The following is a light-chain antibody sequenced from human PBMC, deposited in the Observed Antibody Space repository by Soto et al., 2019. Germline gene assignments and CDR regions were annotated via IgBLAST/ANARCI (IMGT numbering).Light chain of an antibody. J-gene: IGKJ4*01. CDR1: QHGFHSPSNKNY. CDR2: GAS. V-gene: IGKV4-1*01. Sequence: MLFPSSESPLVFLGGGGTANCRSGQHGFHSPSNKNYVSWYQQKPGQPPKLLIYGASTRESGVPGRFTGSGSATDFTLTITILQAEDVAVYYCQQYYSTPLTFGGGTKVDIK. CDR3: QQYYSTPLT.